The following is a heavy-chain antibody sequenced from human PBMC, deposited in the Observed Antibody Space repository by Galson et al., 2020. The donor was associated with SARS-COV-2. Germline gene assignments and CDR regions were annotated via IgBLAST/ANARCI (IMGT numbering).Heavy chain of an antibody. J-gene: IGHJ4*02. V-gene: IGHV4-4*02. CDR1: GGSISSSDW. CDR2: VFHTGST. D-gene: IGHD3-3*01. CDR3: ARVSSITIFGVVTHFDY. Sequence: SETLSLTCAVSGGSISSSDWWSWVRQPPGKGLEWIGEVFHTGSTQFDPSLKSRVTMSVDKSMNQFSLKLSSVTAADTAVYYCARVSSITIFGVVTHFDYWGQGTLVTVSS.